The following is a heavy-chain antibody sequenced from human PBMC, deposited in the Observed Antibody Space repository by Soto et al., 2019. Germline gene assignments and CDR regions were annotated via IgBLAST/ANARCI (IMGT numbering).Heavy chain of an antibody. V-gene: IGHV4-31*03. J-gene: IGHJ4*02. D-gene: IGHD2-8*01. CDR1: GGSISSGGYY. Sequence: SETLSLTCTVSGGSISSGGYYWSWIRQHPEKGLEWIGYIYYSGSTYYNPSLKSRVTISVDTSKNQFSLKLSSVTAADTAVYYCARAVPFTNGYFHFDYWGQGALVTVSS. CDR2: IYYSGST. CDR3: ARAVPFTNGYFHFDY.